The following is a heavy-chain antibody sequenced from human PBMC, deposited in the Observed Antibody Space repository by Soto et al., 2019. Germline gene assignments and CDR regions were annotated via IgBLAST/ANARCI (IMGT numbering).Heavy chain of an antibody. V-gene: IGHV4-34*01. CDR2: INHSGST. CDR1: GGSFSGFY. D-gene: IGHD2-15*01. Sequence: PSETLSLTCAVYGGSFSGFYWSWIRQPPGKGLEWIGEINHSGSTNYNPSLKSRVTISVDTSKNQFSLKLSSVTAADTAVYYCARIQGGGNDYWGQGTLVTVSS. J-gene: IGHJ4*02. CDR3: ARIQGGGNDY.